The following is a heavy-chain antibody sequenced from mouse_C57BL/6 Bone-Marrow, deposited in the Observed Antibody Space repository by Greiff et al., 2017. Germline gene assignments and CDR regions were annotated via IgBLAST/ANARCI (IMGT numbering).Heavy chain of an antibody. V-gene: IGHV1-55*01. CDR2: IYPGSGST. Sequence: QVQLQQPGAELVKPGASVKMSCKASGYTFTSYWITWVKQRPGQGLEWIGDIYPGSGSTNYNEKFKSKATLTVATSSSTAYMQLSSLTSEDSAVYYCAREGGFSWFAYWGQGTLVTVSA. J-gene: IGHJ3*01. CDR1: GYTFTSYW. CDR3: AREGGFSWFAY.